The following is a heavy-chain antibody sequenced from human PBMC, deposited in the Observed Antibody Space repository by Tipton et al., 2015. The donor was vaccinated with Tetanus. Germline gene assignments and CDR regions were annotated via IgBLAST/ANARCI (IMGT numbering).Heavy chain of an antibody. CDR2: IYYSGDT. Sequence: TLSLTCSVSGGSFSSGGYFWNWIRQHPGKGPEWIGYIYYSGDTFYNPSLKSRVCMSVDTSKNQFSLNLRSVTAADTAVYYCARDGSGTGYGMDVWGQGTTVTVSS. CDR3: ARDGSGTGYGMDV. D-gene: IGHD6-13*01. CDR1: GGSFSSGGYF. V-gene: IGHV4-31*03. J-gene: IGHJ6*02.